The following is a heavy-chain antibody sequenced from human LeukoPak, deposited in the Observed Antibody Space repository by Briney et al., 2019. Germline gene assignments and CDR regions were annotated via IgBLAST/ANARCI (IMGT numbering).Heavy chain of an antibody. Sequence: ASVKVSCKASGGTFSSYAISWVRQAPGQGLQWMGIVNPTSGDTNYAQNFQGRVTMTRDMSTSTVYMELSSLRSEDTAVYYCARYGFSSVWQGGWHAFDIWGHGTMVTVSS. J-gene: IGHJ3*02. D-gene: IGHD6-25*01. CDR1: GGTFSSYA. CDR2: VNPTSGDT. CDR3: ARYGFSSVWQGGWHAFDI. V-gene: IGHV1-46*01.